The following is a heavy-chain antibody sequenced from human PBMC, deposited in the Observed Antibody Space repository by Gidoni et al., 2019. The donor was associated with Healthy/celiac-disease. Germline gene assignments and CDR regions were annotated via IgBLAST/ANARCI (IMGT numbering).Heavy chain of an antibody. V-gene: IGHV1-2*02. Sequence: QVHLVQSGAEVKKPGASVKDSCKAYRYTFTGYYLHWVRQAPGQGLEWMGWISPDSCGTNYAQKFQGRVTMTRDTSFNTAYMGLSSLRSVDTAVYFCAKGSPVTTTYSSGLDYWGQGTLVTVSS. J-gene: IGHJ4*02. CDR2: ISPDSCGT. CDR3: AKGSPVTTTYSSGLDY. D-gene: IGHD6-19*01. CDR1: RYTFTGYY.